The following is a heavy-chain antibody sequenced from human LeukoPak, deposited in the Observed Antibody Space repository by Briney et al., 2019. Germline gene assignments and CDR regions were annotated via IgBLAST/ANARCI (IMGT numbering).Heavy chain of an antibody. CDR1: GFTSTTYA. V-gene: IGHV3-23*01. CDR3: AKSRGRAVASAFDY. CDR2: ISGGGDTK. Sequence: GGSLRLSCAASGFTSTTYAMTWVRQAPGKGLEWVSSISGGGDTKNYADSVKGRFTIPRDNSKITLFLQMNRLRAEDTAIYYCAKSRGRAVASAFDYWGRGTLVTVSS. J-gene: IGHJ4*02. D-gene: IGHD6-19*01.